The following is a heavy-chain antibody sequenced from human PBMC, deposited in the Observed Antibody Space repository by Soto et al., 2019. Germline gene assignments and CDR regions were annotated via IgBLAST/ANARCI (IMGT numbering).Heavy chain of an antibody. CDR1: GGSISIRHYY. Sequence: QLQLQESGPGLVKPSETLSLTCSVSGGSISIRHYYWGWIRQSPGKGLEWIGSILYGGDTYYNPSLKSRVTVSVDTSKNQFTLNLNSVTAADTAVYYCSRSTAHPRYFDYWGQGTLVSVS. V-gene: IGHV4-39*01. CDR3: SRSTAHPRYFDY. CDR2: ILYGGDT. J-gene: IGHJ4*02.